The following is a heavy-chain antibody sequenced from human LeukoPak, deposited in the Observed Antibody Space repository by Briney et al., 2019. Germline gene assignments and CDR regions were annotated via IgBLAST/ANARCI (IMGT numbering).Heavy chain of an antibody. V-gene: IGHV1-18*01. CDR2: ISAYNGNT. Sequence: ASVKVSCKASGYTFTSYGISWVRQAPGQGLEWMGWISAYNGNTNYAQKLQGRVTMTTDTSTSTAYMELRSLRSDDTAVCYCARLGIYDFWSGYYTLDYWGQGTLVTVSS. D-gene: IGHD3-3*01. CDR3: ARLGIYDFWSGYYTLDY. CDR1: GYTFTSYG. J-gene: IGHJ4*02.